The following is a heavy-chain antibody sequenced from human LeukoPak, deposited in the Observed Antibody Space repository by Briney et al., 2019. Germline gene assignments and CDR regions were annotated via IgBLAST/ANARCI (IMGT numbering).Heavy chain of an antibody. V-gene: IGHV5-51*01. CDR2: IYPGDSDT. D-gene: IGHD2-2*01. CDR1: GYNFASYW. J-gene: IGHJ1*01. CDR3: ARQAVPVAKYFQH. Sequence: GESLKISCKGSGYNFASYWIGWVRQMPGKGLEWMGIIYPGDSDTRYSPSFQGQVTISADKSISTAYLQWSSLKASDTAMYYCARQAVPVAKYFQHWGQGTLVTVSS.